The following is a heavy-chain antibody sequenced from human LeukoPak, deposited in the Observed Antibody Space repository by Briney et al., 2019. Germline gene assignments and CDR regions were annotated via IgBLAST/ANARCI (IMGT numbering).Heavy chain of an antibody. J-gene: IGHJ4*02. D-gene: IGHD3-10*01. Sequence: SVKVSCKASGGTFSSYAISWVRQAPGQGLEWMGGIIPIFGTTNYAQKFQDRVTITADKSTSTAYMELSSLRSEDTAVYYCARTLEETMVRGVIGLVHYWGQGTLVTVSS. CDR1: GGTFSSYA. CDR2: IIPIFGTT. V-gene: IGHV1-69*06. CDR3: ARTLEETMVRGVIGLVHY.